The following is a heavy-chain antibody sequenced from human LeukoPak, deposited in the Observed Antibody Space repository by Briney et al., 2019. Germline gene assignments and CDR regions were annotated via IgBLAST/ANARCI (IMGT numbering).Heavy chain of an antibody. D-gene: IGHD3-3*01. J-gene: IGHJ4*02. CDR3: ARDRLGLYDFWSGPPDY. V-gene: IGHV3-21*01. CDR2: ISSSSSYI. Sequence: GGSLRLSCAASGFTFSSYSMNWVRQAPGKGLEWVSSISSSSSYIYYADSVKGRFTISRDNAKNSLYLQMNSLRAEDTAVYYCARDRLGLYDFWSGPPDYWGQGTLVTVSS. CDR1: GFTFSSYS.